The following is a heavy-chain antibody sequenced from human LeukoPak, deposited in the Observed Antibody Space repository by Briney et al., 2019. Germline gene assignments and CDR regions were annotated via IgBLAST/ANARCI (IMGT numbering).Heavy chain of an antibody. Sequence: GGSLRLSCTVSGFTVSSNSMSWVRQAPGKGLEWVSFIYSDNTHYSDSVKGRFTISRDNSKNTLYLQMNSLRAEDTAVYYCARDRTRYELGAFDIWGQGTMVTVSS. D-gene: IGHD5-12*01. V-gene: IGHV3-53*01. CDR2: IYSDNT. CDR1: GFTVSSNS. J-gene: IGHJ3*02. CDR3: ARDRTRYELGAFDI.